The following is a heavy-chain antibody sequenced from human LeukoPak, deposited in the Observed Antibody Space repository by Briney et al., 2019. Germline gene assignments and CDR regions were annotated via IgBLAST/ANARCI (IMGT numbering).Heavy chain of an antibody. Sequence: GESLTLPCAASVFPFSSYAMSWVRPAPGKGLEWASAISGSGGSSYYPDSVKGPFTIYRDNSKNMLYLNMTSPRATTTAVYHCAKNNPKTVFHYGGQEP. D-gene: IGHD1-14*01. J-gene: IGHJ4*01. CDR3: AKNNPKTVFHY. CDR2: ISGSGGSS. V-gene: IGHV3-23*01. CDR1: VFPFSSYA.